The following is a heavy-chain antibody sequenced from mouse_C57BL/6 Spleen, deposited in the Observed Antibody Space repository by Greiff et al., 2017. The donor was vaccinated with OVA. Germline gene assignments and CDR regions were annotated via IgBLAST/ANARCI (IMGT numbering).Heavy chain of an antibody. J-gene: IGHJ4*01. CDR1: GFTFSDYG. V-gene: IGHV5-17*01. D-gene: IGHD1-1*01. CDR2: ISSGSSTI. CDR3: ARRALRITTVVPAMDY. Sequence: EVKLVESGGSLVKPGGSLKLSCAASGFTFSDYGMHWVRQAPEKGLEWVAYISSGSSTIYYADTVKGRFTISRDNAKNTLFLQMTSLRSEDTAMYYCARRALRITTVVPAMDYWGQGTSVTVSS.